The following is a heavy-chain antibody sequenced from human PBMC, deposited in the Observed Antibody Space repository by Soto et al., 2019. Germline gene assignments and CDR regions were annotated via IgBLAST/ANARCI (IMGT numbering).Heavy chain of an antibody. CDR3: AREDSIIIPAVADV. J-gene: IGHJ4*02. CDR1: GFTFTNFG. Sequence: GGSLRLSCEVSGFTFTNFGIDWVRQAPGKGLEWVSSVSKSDYTYYSESVKGRFTISRDNAKNSVSLQMNNLRAEDTAVYYCAREDSIIIPAVADVWGQGTQVTVSS. CDR2: VSKSDYT. D-gene: IGHD3-10*01. V-gene: IGHV3-21*04.